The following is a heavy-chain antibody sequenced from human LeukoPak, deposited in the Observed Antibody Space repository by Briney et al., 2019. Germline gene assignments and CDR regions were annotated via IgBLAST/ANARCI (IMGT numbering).Heavy chain of an antibody. D-gene: IGHD6-19*01. CDR1: GFNFGSYG. CDR3: AKDLGSGWYGDY. Sequence: GGSLRLSCAASGFNFGSYGMHWVRQAPGKGLEWVAVISEDGINKYYADSVKGRFTISRDNSKNTLYLRMNSLRAEDTAVYYCAKDLGSGWYGDYWGQGTRVTVSS. J-gene: IGHJ4*02. V-gene: IGHV3-30*18. CDR2: ISEDGINK.